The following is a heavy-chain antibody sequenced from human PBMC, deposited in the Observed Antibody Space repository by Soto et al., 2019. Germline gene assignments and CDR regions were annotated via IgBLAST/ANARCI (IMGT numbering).Heavy chain of an antibody. Sequence: SGKGSIRGSGYTFTTYYMHWVRQAPGQGLEWMGIISPDGGRTSYAQKFQGRVTMTRDTSTSTVYMELSSLRSEDTAVYYCATRDPGHYWGQGTLVTVSS. CDR1: GYTFTTYY. CDR2: ISPDGGRT. J-gene: IGHJ4*02. V-gene: IGHV1-46*01. CDR3: ATRDPGHY.